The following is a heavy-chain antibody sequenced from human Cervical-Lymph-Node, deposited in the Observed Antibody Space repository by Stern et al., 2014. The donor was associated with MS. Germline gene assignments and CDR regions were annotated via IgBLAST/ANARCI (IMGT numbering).Heavy chain of an antibody. J-gene: IGHJ4*02. D-gene: IGHD2-2*02. CDR3: AKSYRAYCSSSGCYTDS. CDR1: GFTFSNYG. CDR2: ISYDGSNK. V-gene: IGHV3-30*18. Sequence: VQLVESGGGVVQPGRSLRLSCAASGFTFSNYGMYWVRQAPGKGLEWVTVISYDGSNKYYADSVKGRFTISRDKSKNTLYLHMNSLRPEDTAVYYCAKSYRAYCSSSGCYTDSWGQGTLVTVSS.